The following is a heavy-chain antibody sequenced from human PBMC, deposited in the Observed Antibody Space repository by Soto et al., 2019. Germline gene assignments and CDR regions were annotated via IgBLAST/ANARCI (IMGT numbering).Heavy chain of an antibody. CDR3: ARDYRSTIFGVVIRNYFGVDV. Sequence: GGSLRLSCAASGFTFSTSSMSWVRQAPGKGLEWVSYISYSSSMIYYAHSVKGRFTISRDNAKNSLYLQMNSLGDEDTAVYYCARDYRSTIFGVVIRNYFGVDVWGQGTTVTVSS. CDR2: ISYSSSMI. V-gene: IGHV3-48*02. J-gene: IGHJ6*02. D-gene: IGHD3-3*01. CDR1: GFTFSTSS.